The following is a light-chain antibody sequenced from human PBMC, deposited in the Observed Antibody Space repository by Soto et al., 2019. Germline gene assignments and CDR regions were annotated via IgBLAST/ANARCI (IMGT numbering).Light chain of an antibody. CDR1: RSDVGGYHY. V-gene: IGLV2-14*01. CDR3: SSYTSSSTLL. Sequence: QSALTQPASVSGSPGQSITIYCTGTRSDVGGYHYVSWYQQHPGKAPKLMIYEVSNRPSWVSNRFSGSKSGNTASLNISGLQAEEEADYYCSSYTSSSTLLFGGGTKVTVL. CDR2: EVS. J-gene: IGLJ2*01.